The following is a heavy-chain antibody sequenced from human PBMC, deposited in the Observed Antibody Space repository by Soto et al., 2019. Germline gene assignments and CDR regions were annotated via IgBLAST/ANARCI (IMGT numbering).Heavy chain of an antibody. V-gene: IGHV3-23*01. CDR2: ITGSGST. CDR1: GFTLSNSA. Sequence: GGSLRLSCAASGFTLSNSAMNWVRQAPGKGLEWVSLITGSGSTNYADSVEGRFTISRDNSKNTLYLQMSSLRAADTAVYYCGKGRVVIWERCYYFGMDVWGPGATVTVSS. CDR3: GKGRVVIWERCYYFGMDV. J-gene: IGHJ6*02. D-gene: IGHD3-16*02.